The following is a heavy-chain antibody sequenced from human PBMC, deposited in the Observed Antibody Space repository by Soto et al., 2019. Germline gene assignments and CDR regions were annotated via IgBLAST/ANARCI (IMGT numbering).Heavy chain of an antibody. CDR2: IIPIFGTA. V-gene: IGHV1-69*13. D-gene: IGHD6-19*01. J-gene: IGHJ4*02. Sequence: GASVKVSCKASGGTFSSYAISWVRQAPGQGLEWMGGIIPIFGTANYAQKFQGRVTITADESTSTAYMELSSLRSEDTAVYYCARWELRGYSSGWDHNFDYWGQGTLVTVSS. CDR3: ARWELRGYSSGWDHNFDY. CDR1: GGTFSSYA.